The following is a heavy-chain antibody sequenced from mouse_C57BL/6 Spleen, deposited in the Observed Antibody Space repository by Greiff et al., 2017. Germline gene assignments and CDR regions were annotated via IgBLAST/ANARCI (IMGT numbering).Heavy chain of an antibody. J-gene: IGHJ1*03. D-gene: IGHD2-12*01. CDR3: ARGYYKRYWYFDV. CDR2: INYDGSST. Sequence: DVKLVESEGGLVQPGSSMKLSCTASGFTFSDYYMAWVRQVPEKGLEWVANINYDGSSTYYLDSLKSRFIISRDNAKNILYLQMSSLKSDDTATYYCARGYYKRYWYFDVWGTGTTVTVSS. CDR1: GFTFSDYY. V-gene: IGHV5-16*01.